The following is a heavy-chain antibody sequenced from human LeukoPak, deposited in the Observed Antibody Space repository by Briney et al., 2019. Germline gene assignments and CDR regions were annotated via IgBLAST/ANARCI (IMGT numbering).Heavy chain of an antibody. D-gene: IGHD5-24*01. CDR3: AKDRVGRWLQFED. Sequence: GGSLTLSCAASGFTFSSYWMSWVRQAPGKGLEWVANIKQDGSEKYYVDSVKGRFTISRDNAKHSLYLQMNSLRAEDTAVYYCAKDRVGRWLQFEDWGQGTLVTVSS. J-gene: IGHJ4*02. CDR1: GFTFSSYW. V-gene: IGHV3-7*01. CDR2: IKQDGSEK.